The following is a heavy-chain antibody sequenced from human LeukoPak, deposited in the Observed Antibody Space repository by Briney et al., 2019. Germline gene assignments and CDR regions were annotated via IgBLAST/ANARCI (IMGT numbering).Heavy chain of an antibody. J-gene: IGHJ4*02. Sequence: GGSLRLSCAASGFTFSSYTMSWVRQAPGKGLEWVSTITTSDGNTYYADSVKGRFTVSRDNSKNTLFLQMNSLRAEDTAVYYCAKDGGLWVSAHWGDSWGRGTLVSVSS. V-gene: IGHV3-23*01. CDR3: AKDGGLWVSAHWGDS. D-gene: IGHD7-27*01. CDR1: GFTFSSYT. CDR2: ITTSDGNT.